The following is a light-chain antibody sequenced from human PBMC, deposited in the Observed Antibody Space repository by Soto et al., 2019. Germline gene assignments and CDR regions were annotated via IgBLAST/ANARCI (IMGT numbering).Light chain of an antibody. CDR3: QQYNSLWT. CDR1: QSISSW. J-gene: IGKJ1*01. CDR2: DAS. Sequence: DIQMTQSPSTLSASVGDRVTITCRASQSISSWLAWYQQKPGKAPKLLIYDASSLESGIPSRFSGSGSGTEYTLTISSLQPDDFATCYRQQYNSLWTFGQGTKVEI. V-gene: IGKV1-5*01.